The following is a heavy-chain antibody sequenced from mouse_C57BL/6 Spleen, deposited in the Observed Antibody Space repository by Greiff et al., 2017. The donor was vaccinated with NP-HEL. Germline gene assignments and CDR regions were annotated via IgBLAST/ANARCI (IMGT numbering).Heavy chain of an antibody. D-gene: IGHD1-1*01. CDR3: AIIYYDGSSYGYFDV. CDR1: GYTFTDYY. Sequence: QVQLQQSGAELVRPGASVKLSCKASGYTFTDYYINWVKQRPGQGLEWIARIYPGSGNTYYNEKFKGKATLTAETSSSTAYMQLSSLTSEDSAVYFGAIIYYDGSSYGYFDVWGTGTTVTVSS. V-gene: IGHV1-76*01. J-gene: IGHJ1*03. CDR2: IYPGSGNT.